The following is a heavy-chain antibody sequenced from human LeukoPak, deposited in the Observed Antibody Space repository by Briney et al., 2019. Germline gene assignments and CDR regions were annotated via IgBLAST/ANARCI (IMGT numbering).Heavy chain of an antibody. CDR1: GFTFSSYA. D-gene: IGHD1-26*01. Sequence: PGGSLRLSCAASGFTFSSYAMSWVRQAPGKGLEWVSAISGSGGSTYYADSVKGRFTISRDNSKNTLYLQMNSLRAEDTAVYYCAKLRSVGFYYYYYGMDVWGQGTTVTVSS. CDR3: AKLRSVGFYYYYYGMDV. J-gene: IGHJ6*02. V-gene: IGHV3-23*01. CDR2: ISGSGGST.